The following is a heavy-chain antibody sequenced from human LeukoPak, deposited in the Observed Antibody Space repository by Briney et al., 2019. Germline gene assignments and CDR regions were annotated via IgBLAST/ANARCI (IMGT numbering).Heavy chain of an antibody. D-gene: IGHD3-10*01. J-gene: IGHJ3*02. CDR3: ARGGITMAFAFDI. CDR1: GFTFSRYS. V-gene: IGHV3-74*01. CDR2: INSDGSST. Sequence: GGSLRLSCAVSGFTFSRYSMNWVRQAPGKGLVWVSRINSDGSSTSYADSVKGRFTISRDNAKNTLYLQMNSLRAEDTAVYYCARGGITMAFAFDIWGQGTMVTVSS.